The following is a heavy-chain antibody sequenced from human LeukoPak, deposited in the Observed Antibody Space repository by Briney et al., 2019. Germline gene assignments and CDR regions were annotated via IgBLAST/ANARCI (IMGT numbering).Heavy chain of an antibody. J-gene: IGHJ4*02. Sequence: SETLSLTCTVSGGSISSYYWSWIRQPPGKGLEWIGYIYYSGSTNYNLSLKSRVTISVDTSKNQFSLKLSSVTAADTAVYYCARSPGSSSWDKFDYWGQGTLVTVSS. CDR3: ARSPGSSSWDKFDY. CDR1: GGSISSYY. V-gene: IGHV4-59*01. CDR2: IYYSGST. D-gene: IGHD6-13*01.